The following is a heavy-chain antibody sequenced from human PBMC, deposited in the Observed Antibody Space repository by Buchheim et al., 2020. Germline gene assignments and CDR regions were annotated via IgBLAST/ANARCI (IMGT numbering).Heavy chain of an antibody. CDR2: IIPILGIA. Sequence: QVQLVQSGAEVKKPGSSVKVSCKASGGTLSSYAISWVRQAPGKGLEWMGRIIPILGIANSAQKFQGRVTITAEKSTSTAYMELSSLRSEDTAVYYCASGTYYHGSGSRWVGNWFDPWGQGTL. D-gene: IGHD3-10*01. CDR1: GGTLSSYA. J-gene: IGHJ5*02. V-gene: IGHV1-69*04. CDR3: ASGTYYHGSGSRWVGNWFDP.